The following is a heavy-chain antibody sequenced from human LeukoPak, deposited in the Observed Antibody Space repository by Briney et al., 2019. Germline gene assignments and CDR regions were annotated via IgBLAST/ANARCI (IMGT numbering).Heavy chain of an antibody. Sequence: SETLSLTCTVSGGSISSGDYYWSWIRQPPGKGLEWIGYIYYSGSAYYNPSLKSRVTISVDTSKNQFSLKLSSVTAADTAVYYCATTPSTMKNWHFDLWGRGTLVTVSS. CDR1: GGSISSGDYY. CDR3: ATTPSTMKNWHFDL. J-gene: IGHJ2*01. CDR2: IYYSGSA. D-gene: IGHD3-3*01. V-gene: IGHV4-30-4*02.